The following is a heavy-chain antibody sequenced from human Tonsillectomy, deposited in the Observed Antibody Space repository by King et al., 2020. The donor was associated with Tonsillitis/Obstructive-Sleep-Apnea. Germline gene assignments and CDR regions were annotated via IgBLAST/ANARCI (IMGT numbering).Heavy chain of an antibody. D-gene: IGHD6-19*01. CDR1: GYSFTNYW. Sequence: QLVQSGAEVKKPGESLRISCKGSGYSFTNYWIRWVRQMPGKGLEWMGRIDPSDSYTNYSPSFQGHVTISADKSISTAYLQWSSLKASDTAMYYCVVPVAGDYTAFDIWGQGTMVTVSS. CDR2: IDPSDSYT. J-gene: IGHJ3*02. CDR3: VVPVAGDYTAFDI. V-gene: IGHV5-10-1*01.